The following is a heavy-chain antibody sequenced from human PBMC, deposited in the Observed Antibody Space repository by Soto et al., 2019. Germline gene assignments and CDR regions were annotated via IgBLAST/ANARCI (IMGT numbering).Heavy chain of an antibody. J-gene: IGHJ4*02. V-gene: IGHV4-34*01. D-gene: IGHD2-2*01. CDR3: ARYCSSSSCYGVFDY. Sequence: PSETLSLTCAVYGGSFSGYYWSWIRQPPGKGLEWIGEIHHSGSTNFNPSLKSRVTISEDTSKNQFSLMLRSVTDADMAVYYCARYCSSSSCYGVFDYWGQGTQVTVSS. CDR1: GGSFSGYY. CDR2: IHHSGST.